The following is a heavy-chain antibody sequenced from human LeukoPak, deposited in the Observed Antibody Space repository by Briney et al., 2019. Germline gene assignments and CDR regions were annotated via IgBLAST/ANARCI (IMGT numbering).Heavy chain of an antibody. CDR1: GGSISSYY. CDR3: ARGVRTGPYSSRRAYDY. Sequence: PSETLSLTCTVSGGSISSYYWSWIRQPPGKGLEWIGYIYYSGSTNYNPSLKSRVTISVDTSKNQFSLKLSSVTAADTAVYYCARGVRTGPYSSRRAYDYWGQGTLVTVSS. V-gene: IGHV4-59*12. J-gene: IGHJ4*02. D-gene: IGHD6-13*01. CDR2: IYYSGST.